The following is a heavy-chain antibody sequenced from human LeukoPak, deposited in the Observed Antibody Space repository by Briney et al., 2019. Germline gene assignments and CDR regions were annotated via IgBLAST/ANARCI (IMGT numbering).Heavy chain of an antibody. CDR3: AKDTYGSGSYFRYMDV. Sequence: GGSLRLSCAASGFTFSSYSMSWVRQAPGKGLEWVAFIRYDGSNKYYADSVKGRFTISRDNSKNTLYLQMNSLRAEDTAVYYCAKDTYGSGSYFRYMDVWGKGTTVTISS. CDR2: IRYDGSNK. V-gene: IGHV3-30*02. D-gene: IGHD3-10*01. J-gene: IGHJ6*03. CDR1: GFTFSSYS.